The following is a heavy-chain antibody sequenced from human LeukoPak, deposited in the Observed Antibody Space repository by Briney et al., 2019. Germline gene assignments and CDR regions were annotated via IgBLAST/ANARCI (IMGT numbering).Heavy chain of an antibody. V-gene: IGHV3-48*02. CDR2: ISSGSVSI. CDR1: GITFSASD. D-gene: IGHD1-26*01. CDR3: ARVHSGYYFDL. Sequence: GGSLRLSCAASGITFSASDMIWARQAPGKGLECLSIISSGSVSIYNADSVKGRFTISRDNAKNSLFLQMNSLRDEDTAVYYCARVHSGYYFDLWGQGTLVTVSS. J-gene: IGHJ4*02.